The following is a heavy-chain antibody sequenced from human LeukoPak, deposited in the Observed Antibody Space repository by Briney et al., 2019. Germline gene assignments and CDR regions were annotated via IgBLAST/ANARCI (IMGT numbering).Heavy chain of an antibody. J-gene: IGHJ4*02. CDR1: GFTFSSYD. Sequence: GGSLRLSCAASGFTFSSYDMSWVREAPGKGLEGVSDISGSGGSTYYADSVKGRFTISRDNSKNTLYLQMNGLRAEDTAVYYCAKGLTNQDYWGQGTLVTVPS. D-gene: IGHD4-11*01. CDR2: ISGSGGST. CDR3: AKGLTNQDY. V-gene: IGHV3-23*01.